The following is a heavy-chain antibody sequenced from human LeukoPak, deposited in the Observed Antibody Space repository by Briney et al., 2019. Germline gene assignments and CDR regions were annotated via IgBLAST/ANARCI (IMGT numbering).Heavy chain of an antibody. CDR3: AKDELQYCGSTSCLGVFDN. J-gene: IGHJ4*02. V-gene: IGHV3-9*01. CDR2: INWNSGSI. CDR1: GFNFDEYA. Sequence: GGSLRLSCAASGFNFDEYAMHWVRQVPGKGLEWVSGINWNSGSIDYADSVKGRFTISRDNAKNSLYLQMNSLRPDDTALYYCAKDELQYCGSTSCLGVFDNWGQGTLVTVSS. D-gene: IGHD2-2*01.